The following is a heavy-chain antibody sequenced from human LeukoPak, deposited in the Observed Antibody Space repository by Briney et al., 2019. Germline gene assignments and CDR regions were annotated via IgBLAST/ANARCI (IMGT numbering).Heavy chain of an antibody. J-gene: IGHJ6*02. V-gene: IGHV3-7*05. CDR1: GFTFSSYW. CDR2: IKQDGSEK. D-gene: IGHD3-3*01. Sequence: GGSLRLSCAASGFTFSSYWMSWVRQAPGKGLEWVANIKQDGSEKYYVDSVKGRFTISRDNAKNSLYLQMNSLRAEDTAVYYCARDFGSLGIFGVVINPYYYYGMDVWGQGTTVTVSS. CDR3: ARDFGSLGIFGVVINPYYYYGMDV.